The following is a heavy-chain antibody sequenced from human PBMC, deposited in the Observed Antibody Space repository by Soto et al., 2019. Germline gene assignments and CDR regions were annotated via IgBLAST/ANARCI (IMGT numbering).Heavy chain of an antibody. Sequence: GGSLRLSCAASGFTFSSYAMSWVRQAPGKGLEWVSAISGSGGSTYYADSVKGRFTTSRDNSKNTLYLQMNSLRAEDTAVYYCAKSVPRYDILTGYYPRDYYYGMDVWGQGTTVTVSS. CDR1: GFTFSSYA. J-gene: IGHJ6*02. CDR3: AKSVPRYDILTGYYPRDYYYGMDV. V-gene: IGHV3-23*01. D-gene: IGHD3-9*01. CDR2: ISGSGGST.